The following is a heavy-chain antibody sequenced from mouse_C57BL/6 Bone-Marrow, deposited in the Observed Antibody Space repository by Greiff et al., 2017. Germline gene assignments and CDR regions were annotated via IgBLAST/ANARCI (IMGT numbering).Heavy chain of an antibody. CDR1: GFTFSSYT. V-gene: IGHV5-9*01. D-gene: IGHD2-1*01. CDR3: ARPHLLYEFAY. CDR2: ISGGGGNT. Sequence: EVQRVESGGGLVKPGGSLKLSCAASGFTFSSYTMSWVRQTPEKRLEWVATISGGGGNTYYPDSVKGRFTISRDNAKNTLYLQMSSLRSEDTALYYCARPHLLYEFAYWGQGTLVTVSA. J-gene: IGHJ3*01.